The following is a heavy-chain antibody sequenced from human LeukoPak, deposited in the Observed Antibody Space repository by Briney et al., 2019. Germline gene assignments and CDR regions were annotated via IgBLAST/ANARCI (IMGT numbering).Heavy chain of an antibody. Sequence: GGSLRLSCAASGFTFSSYWMSWVRQAPGKGLEWVAVISYDGSNKYYADSVKGRFTISRDNSKNTLYLQMNSLRAEDTAVYYCARDGGLNWFDPWGQGTLVTVSS. V-gene: IGHV3-30-3*01. CDR1: GFTFSSYW. CDR3: ARDGGLNWFDP. D-gene: IGHD3-3*01. CDR2: ISYDGSNK. J-gene: IGHJ5*02.